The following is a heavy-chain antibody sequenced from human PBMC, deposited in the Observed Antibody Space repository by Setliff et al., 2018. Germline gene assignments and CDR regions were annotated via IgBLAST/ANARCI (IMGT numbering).Heavy chain of an antibody. CDR2: ISPHTGKT. J-gene: IGHJ3*02. CDR1: GYTFNDYI. V-gene: IGHV1-18*01. CDR3: ARGRDGYNANAYEI. D-gene: IGHD5-12*01. Sequence: ASVKVSCKASGYTFNDYIINWVRQAPGQGLEWVGWISPHTGKTYFAQKLQGRVTLTTDSSTKTAYMDLRSLRSEDTAIYYCARGRDGYNANAYEIWGQGTMVTVSS.